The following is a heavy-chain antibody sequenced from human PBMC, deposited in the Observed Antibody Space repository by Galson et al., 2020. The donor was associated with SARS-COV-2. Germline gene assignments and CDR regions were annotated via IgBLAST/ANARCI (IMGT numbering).Heavy chain of an antibody. Sequence: SETLSLTCSVSGGSVSRGDNYWIWVRQPPGKGLEWIGYIYSNGITSYKPSLKSRVTISVDTSKNQFSLKLNSVTGADTAVYYCARRWGGCTRTSCSGLDSWGQGTLVTVTS. J-gene: IGHJ4*02. CDR3: ARRWGGCTRTSCSGLDS. CDR2: IYSNGIT. V-gene: IGHV4-30-4*01. CDR1: GGSVSRGDNY. D-gene: IGHD2-2*01.